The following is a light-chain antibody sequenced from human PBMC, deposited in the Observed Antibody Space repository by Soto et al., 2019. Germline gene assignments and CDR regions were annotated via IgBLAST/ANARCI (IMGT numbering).Light chain of an antibody. J-gene: IGKJ1*01. CDR1: QSVANNY. V-gene: IGKV3-20*01. CDR3: HQYASYPQT. CDR2: GAS. Sequence: ENVLTQSPGTLSLSPGERATLSCRASQSVANNYFAWYQQEPGRAPRLLIYGASSMATGIPDRFSGSGSGTDFTLTISRLEPEDFAVYYCHQYASYPQTFGQGTKVEIK.